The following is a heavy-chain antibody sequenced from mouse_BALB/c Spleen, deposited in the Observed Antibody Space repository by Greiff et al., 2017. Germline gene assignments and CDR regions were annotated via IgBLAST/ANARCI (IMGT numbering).Heavy chain of an antibody. Sequence: EVKVEESGGGLVKPGGSLKLSCAASGFTFSSYTMSWVRQTPEKRLEWVATISSGGSYTYYPDSVKGRFTISRDNAKNTLYLQMSSLKSEDTAMYYCTREDGSSLFDYWGQGTTLTVSS. V-gene: IGHV5-6-4*01. CDR3: TREDGSSLFDY. D-gene: IGHD1-1*01. CDR2: ISSGGSYT. CDR1: GFTFSSYT. J-gene: IGHJ2*01.